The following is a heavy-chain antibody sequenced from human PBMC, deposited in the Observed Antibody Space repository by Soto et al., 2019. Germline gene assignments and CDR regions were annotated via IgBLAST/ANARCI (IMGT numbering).Heavy chain of an antibody. CDR3: AREIEWVRSVCYSQYFYGTDV. J-gene: IGHJ6*02. CDR2: IDPSESYT. Sequence: GESLKISCQGSGYSFTSYWISWVRQMPGKGLEWMGGIDPSESYTHYNPSFQGHVTISADKSSNTAHLQWSSLKASDTAMYYCAREIEWVRSVCYSQYFYGTDVRDQGTTVTV. V-gene: IGHV5-10-1*01. D-gene: IGHD2-21*02. CDR1: GYSFTSYW.